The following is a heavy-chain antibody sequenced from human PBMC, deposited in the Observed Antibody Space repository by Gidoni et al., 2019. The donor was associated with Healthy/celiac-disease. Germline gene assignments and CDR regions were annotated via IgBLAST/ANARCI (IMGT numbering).Heavy chain of an antibody. CDR3: ARHRYGDYDYYYYYGMDV. Sequence: EVQLVQSGAEVKKPGESLKISCKGSGYSFTSYWIGWVRQMPGKGLEWMGIISPGDSDTRDSPSFQGQVTISADKSISTAYLQWSSMKAADNAMYYCARHRYGDYDYYYYYGMDVWGQGTTVTVSS. D-gene: IGHD4-17*01. CDR1: GYSFTSYW. J-gene: IGHJ6*02. V-gene: IGHV5-51*01. CDR2: ISPGDSDT.